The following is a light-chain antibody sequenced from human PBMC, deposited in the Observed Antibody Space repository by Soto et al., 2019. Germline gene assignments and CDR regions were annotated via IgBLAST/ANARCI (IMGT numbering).Light chain of an antibody. CDR3: QHGSDWPLALI. V-gene: IGKV3-11*01. J-gene: IGKJ4*01. CDR2: DAS. Sequence: EIVLTQSPATLSLSPGERVTLSCRANQSLSTYLAWYQQKPGQAPRLLIYDASRRATGIPARFSGSGSGTDFTLSVSSLEPEDFAVYYCQHGSDWPLALIFGGGTRVETK. CDR1: QSLSTY.